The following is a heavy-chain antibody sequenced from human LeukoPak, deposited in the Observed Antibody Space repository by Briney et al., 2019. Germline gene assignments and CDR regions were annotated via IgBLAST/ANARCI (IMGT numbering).Heavy chain of an antibody. CDR3: ARTRGYGDFYFDY. CDR1: GYTFTGYY. V-gene: IGHV1-2*02. D-gene: IGHD4-17*01. CDR2: INPNSGGT. Sequence: ASVKVSCKASGYTFTGYYMHWVRQAPGQGLEWMGWINPNSGGTNYAQKFQGRVTMTRDTSVSTAYMELSRLRSDDTAVYYCARTRGYGDFYFDYWGQGTLVTVSS. J-gene: IGHJ4*02.